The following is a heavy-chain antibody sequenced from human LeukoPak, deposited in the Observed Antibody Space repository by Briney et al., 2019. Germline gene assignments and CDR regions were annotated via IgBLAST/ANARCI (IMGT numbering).Heavy chain of an antibody. CDR2: ISSTSNNI. CDR1: GFTFSSYS. J-gene: IGHJ4*02. CDR3: ARDERAARPNLDY. Sequence: GGSLRLSCAASGFTFSSYSINWVRQAPGEGLEWVSSISSTSNNIYYADSVKGRFSISRDNAKNSVYLQMNNLRGEDTAVYYCARDERAARPNLDYWGQGVLVTVSS. V-gene: IGHV3-21*01. D-gene: IGHD6-6*01.